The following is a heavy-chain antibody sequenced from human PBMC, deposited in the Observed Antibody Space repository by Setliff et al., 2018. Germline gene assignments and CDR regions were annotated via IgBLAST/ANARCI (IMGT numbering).Heavy chain of an antibody. Sequence: GGSLRLSCAASGFDYAMSWVRQGPGKRLEWVAGISGGGDRTYHADSMKGRSVISRDNSRNSCFLQLNNLRPEDTATYYCVKDRVNDGVWDFDSWGQGIVVTVSS. CDR1: GFDYA. CDR2: ISGGGDRT. D-gene: IGHD4-17*01. V-gene: IGHV3-23*01. J-gene: IGHJ4*02. CDR3: VKDRVNDGVWDFDS.